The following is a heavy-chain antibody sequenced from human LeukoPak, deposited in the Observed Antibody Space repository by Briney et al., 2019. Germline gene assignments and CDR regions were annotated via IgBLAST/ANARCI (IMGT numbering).Heavy chain of an antibody. Sequence: GGSLRLSCAASGVTFSSYAMHWVRQAPGKGLEWGAVISYDGSNKYYADYVKGRFTISRANSKNTLYLQMNSLRDADTAVYYCARDRLWELLNLGWFDPWGQGTLVTVSS. CDR2: ISYDGSNK. V-gene: IGHV3-30-3*01. CDR3: ARDRLWELLNLGWFDP. J-gene: IGHJ5*02. CDR1: GVTFSSYA. D-gene: IGHD1-26*01.